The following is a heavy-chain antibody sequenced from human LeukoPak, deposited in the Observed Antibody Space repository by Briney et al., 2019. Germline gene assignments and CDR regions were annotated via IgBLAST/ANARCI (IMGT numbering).Heavy chain of an antibody. V-gene: IGHV4-34*01. CDR2: MNRSGST. Sequence: PSETLSLTCAASGESLSSYCWNRIRQSPGRGLEWIGEMNRSGSTNYNPSLKRRVTISVDTSKNLLSLRLNSVTAADTAVYYCATAARARHYFDYWGQGSLVTVSS. J-gene: IGHJ4*02. CDR1: GESLSSYC. CDR3: ATAARARHYFDY.